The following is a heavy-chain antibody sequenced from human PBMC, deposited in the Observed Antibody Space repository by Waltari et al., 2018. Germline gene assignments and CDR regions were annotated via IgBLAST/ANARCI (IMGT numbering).Heavy chain of an antibody. CDR1: GGSISSRSYY. CDR2: IYYSWCT. CDR3: ARRGATDAFDR. D-gene: IGHD1-26*01. Sequence: QLQLQESGPGLVKPSETLSLTCTVSGGSISSRSYYWGWIRQPPGKGLEWIGSIYYSWCTYSNPCLKSLVIISADTSKTQFSLKLSSVTAADTFVYYCARRGATDAFDRWGQGTMVTVSS. V-gene: IGHV4-39*01. J-gene: IGHJ3*01.